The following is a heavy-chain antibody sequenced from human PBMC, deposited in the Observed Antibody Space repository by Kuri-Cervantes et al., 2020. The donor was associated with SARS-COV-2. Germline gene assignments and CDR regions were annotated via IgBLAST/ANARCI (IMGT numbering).Heavy chain of an antibody. CDR3: ARDLSSVRLMGSPYYFDY. Sequence: SETLSLTCTVSGGSISSSSYYWGWIRQPPGKGLEWIGSIYYSGSTYYNPSLKSRVTISVDTSKNQFSLKLSSVTAADTAVYYCARDLSSVRLMGSPYYFDYWGQGTLVTVSS. CDR1: GGSISSSSYY. V-gene: IGHV4-39*07. D-gene: IGHD2-8*01. CDR2: IYYSGST. J-gene: IGHJ4*02.